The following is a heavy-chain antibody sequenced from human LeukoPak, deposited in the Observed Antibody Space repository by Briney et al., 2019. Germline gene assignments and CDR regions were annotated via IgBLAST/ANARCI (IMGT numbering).Heavy chain of an antibody. V-gene: IGHV4-38-2*02. J-gene: IGHJ4*02. Sequence: SETLSLTCTVSGYSISSGYYWGWIRQPPGKGLEWIGSIYHSGSTYYNPSLKSRVTISVDTSKNQFSLKLSSVTAADTAVYYCARDYVAVAGTDDYWGQGTLVTVSS. CDR3: ARDYVAVAGTDDY. CDR2: IYHSGST. CDR1: GYSISSGYY. D-gene: IGHD6-19*01.